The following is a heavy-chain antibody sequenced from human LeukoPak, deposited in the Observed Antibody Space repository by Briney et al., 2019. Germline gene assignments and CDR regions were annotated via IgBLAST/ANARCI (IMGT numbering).Heavy chain of an antibody. CDR2: ISSSSSTI. Sequence: GGSLRLSCAASGFTFSSYEMNWVRQAPGKGLEWVSYISSSSSTIYYADSVKGRFTISRDNAKNSLYLQMNSLRAEDTAVYYCARAGGQTLDYWGQGTLVTVSS. CDR1: GFTFSSYE. CDR3: ARAGGQTLDY. D-gene: IGHD3-16*01. V-gene: IGHV3-48*01. J-gene: IGHJ4*02.